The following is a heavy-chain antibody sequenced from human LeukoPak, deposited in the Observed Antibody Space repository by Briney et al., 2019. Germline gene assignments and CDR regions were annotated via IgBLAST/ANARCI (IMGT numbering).Heavy chain of an antibody. CDR3: ARDIPAANGMDV. Sequence: PSETLSLTCTVSGDSISSYYWSWIRQPAGKGLEWIGRSYTSGSTSYNPSLKSRVTMSVDTSKNQFSLKLSSVTAADTAVYYCARDIPAANGMDVWGQGTTVTVSS. J-gene: IGHJ6*02. V-gene: IGHV4-4*07. D-gene: IGHD2-2*01. CDR2: SYTSGST. CDR1: GDSISSYY.